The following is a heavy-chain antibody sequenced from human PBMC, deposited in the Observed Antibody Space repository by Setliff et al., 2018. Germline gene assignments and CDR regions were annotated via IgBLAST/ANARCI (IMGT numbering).Heavy chain of an antibody. V-gene: IGHV3-48*01. J-gene: IGHJ6*03. CDR3: ATNPRKGRSGGYYYDDPYYYYMDV. D-gene: IGHD3-22*01. CDR1: GITFSTYS. CDR2: ISSRSDII. Sequence: GSLRLSCAASGITFSTYSMNWVRQAPGKGLEWVSYISSRSDIIYYADSVKGRFTIPRDNAKNSLYLQVNSLRAEDTAVYYCATNPRKGRSGGYYYDDPYYYYMDVWGKGTTVTVSS.